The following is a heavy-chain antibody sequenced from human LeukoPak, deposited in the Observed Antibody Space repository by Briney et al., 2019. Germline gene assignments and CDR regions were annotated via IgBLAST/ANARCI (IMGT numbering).Heavy chain of an antibody. CDR1: GYTFTGYY. V-gene: IGHV1-2*02. CDR2: INPNSGGT. D-gene: IGHD6-19*01. Sequence: ASVKVSCKASGYTFTGYYMHWVRQAPGQGLEWMGWINPNSGGTNYAQKFQGRVTMTTDTSTSTAYMELRSLRSDDTAVYYCARELLIAVAGNPLDYWGQGTLVTVSS. CDR3: ARELLIAVAGNPLDY. J-gene: IGHJ4*02.